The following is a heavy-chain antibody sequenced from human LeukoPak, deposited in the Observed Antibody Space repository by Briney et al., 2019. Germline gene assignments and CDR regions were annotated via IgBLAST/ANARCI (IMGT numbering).Heavy chain of an antibody. V-gene: IGHV4-34*01. CDR2: INHSGST. CDR1: GGSFSGYY. D-gene: IGHD3-3*01. CDR3: ARDGTYYDFWSGYFIGGYYYMDV. J-gene: IGHJ6*03. Sequence: SETLSLTCAVYGGSFSGYYWSWIRQPPGKGLEWIGEINHSGSTNYNPSLKSRVTISVDTSKNQFSLKLSSVTAADTAVYYCARDGTYYDFWSGYFIGGYYYMDVWGKGTTVTVSS.